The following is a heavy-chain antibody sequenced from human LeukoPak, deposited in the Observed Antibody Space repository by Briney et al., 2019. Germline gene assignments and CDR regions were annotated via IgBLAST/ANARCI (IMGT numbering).Heavy chain of an antibody. CDR1: GFTFSDHN. CDR3: AKEGFYYYYMDV. CDR2: MSGSGI. V-gene: IGHV3-11*01. J-gene: IGHJ6*03. Sequence: GASLRLSCAATGFTFSDHNMGWMRQAPGKGLEWTSYMSGSGIYYADSVKGRFTISRDNAKNSLYLQMNSLRAEDTAVYYCAKEGFYYYYMDVWGKGTTVTVSS.